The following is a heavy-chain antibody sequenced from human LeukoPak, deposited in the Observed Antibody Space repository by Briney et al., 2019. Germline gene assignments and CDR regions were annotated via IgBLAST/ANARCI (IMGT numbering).Heavy chain of an antibody. D-gene: IGHD3-22*01. CDR1: GYTFTGYY. CDR3: AKDRRGWAVVVIINDY. CDR2: INPNSGGT. J-gene: IGHJ4*02. Sequence: ASVKVSCKASGYTFTGYYMHWVRQAPGQGLEWMGWINPNSGGTNYAQKFQGRVTMTRDTSISTAYMELSRLRSDDTAVYYCAKDRRGWAVVVIINDYWGQGTLVTVSS. V-gene: IGHV1-2*02.